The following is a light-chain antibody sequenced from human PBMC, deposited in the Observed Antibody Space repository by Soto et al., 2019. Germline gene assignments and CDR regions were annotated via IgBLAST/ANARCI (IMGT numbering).Light chain of an antibody. CDR2: GNT. Sequence: QSVLTQPPSVSGAPGQRVTISCTGGSSNIGAGYDVNWYQQLPGTAPKLLVSGNTNRPSGVPDRFSGSKSGTSASLAITGLQAEDEADYYCQSFDSSLSGWVFGGGTKVTVL. CDR3: QSFDSSLSGWV. V-gene: IGLV1-40*01. J-gene: IGLJ3*02. CDR1: SSNIGAGYD.